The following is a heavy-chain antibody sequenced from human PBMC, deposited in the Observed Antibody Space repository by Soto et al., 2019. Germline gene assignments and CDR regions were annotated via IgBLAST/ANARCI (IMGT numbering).Heavy chain of an antibody. CDR3: ARVTWGPLDY. CDR2: TYYRSKWYN. J-gene: IGHJ4*02. CDR1: GDSVSSISAT. V-gene: IGHV6-1*01. Sequence: SQTLSLTCAISGDSVSSISATWNWIRQSPSRGLEWLGRTYYRSKWYNDHAVSVKSRITINPDTSKNQFFLQLSSVTPEDTAVYYCARVTWGPLDYWGQGTLVTVSS. D-gene: IGHD3-16*01.